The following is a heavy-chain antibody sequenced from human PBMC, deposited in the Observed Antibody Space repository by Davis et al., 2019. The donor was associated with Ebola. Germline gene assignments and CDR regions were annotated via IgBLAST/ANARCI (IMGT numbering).Heavy chain of an antibody. D-gene: IGHD4-17*01. CDR1: WFSVSDNY. J-gene: IGHJ3*02. V-gene: IGHV3-53*01. CDR3: ARAEDDYGEYPDALDI. CDR2: IYNVYTM. Sequence: GESLKISCEASWFSVSDNYMNWVRQAPGKGLEWVSVIYNVYTMYYADSVKGRFTISRDSSMNTVYLQMSSLRAEDTAVYYCARAEDDYGEYPDALDIWGQGTVVTVSS.